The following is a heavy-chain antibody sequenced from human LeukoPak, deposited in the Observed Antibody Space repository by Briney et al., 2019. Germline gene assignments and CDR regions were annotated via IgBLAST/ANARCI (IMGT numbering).Heavy chain of an antibody. Sequence: ASVKVSCKASGYTFTSYGISWVRQAPGQGLEWMGWISAYNGNTNYAQKLQGRVTMTTDTSTSTAYMELRSLRPDDTAVYYCARVEYFLNYYDSSGPYDYWGQGTLVTVSS. CDR2: ISAYNGNT. J-gene: IGHJ4*02. CDR3: ARVEYFLNYYDSSGPYDY. CDR1: GYTFTSYG. D-gene: IGHD3-22*01. V-gene: IGHV1-18*01.